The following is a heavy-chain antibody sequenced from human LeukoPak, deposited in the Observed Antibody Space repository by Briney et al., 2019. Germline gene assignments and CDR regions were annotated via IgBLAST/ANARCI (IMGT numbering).Heavy chain of an antibody. CDR1: GNSIANTCYY. D-gene: IGHD1-1*01. V-gene: IGHV4-61*02. CDR3: ARRLDGHVY. J-gene: IGHJ4*02. Sequence: SETLSPTCTVSGNSIANTCYYWSWLRQPAGKGLEWIGRIYTTGSTDYNPSLKSRVTISLDTSRNQFSLKLSSVTAADTAVYYCARRLDGHVYWGQGTLVTVSS. CDR2: IYTTGST.